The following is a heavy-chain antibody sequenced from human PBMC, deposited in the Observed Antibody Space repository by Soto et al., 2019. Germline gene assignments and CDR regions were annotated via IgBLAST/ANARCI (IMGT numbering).Heavy chain of an antibody. Sequence: DVYLVESGGGLVQPGGSLRLSCTASGFTLSSYSMNWVRQAPGKGPEWVSHISSNSDTVDYADSVKGRFTISRDNARNSLSLQMNSLRAEDTAVYYCARVGLKFLLGGEFFQVWGQGTRVTVSS. CDR2: ISSNSDTV. J-gene: IGHJ1*01. CDR1: GFTLSSYS. V-gene: IGHV3-48*01. D-gene: IGHD3-16*01. CDR3: ARVGLKFLLGGEFFQV.